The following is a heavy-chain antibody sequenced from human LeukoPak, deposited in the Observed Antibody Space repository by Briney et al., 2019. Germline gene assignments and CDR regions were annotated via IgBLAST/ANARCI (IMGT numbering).Heavy chain of an antibody. D-gene: IGHD6-13*01. CDR3: AKRDSASSQKTFDY. Sequence: PGESLRLSCAASGFTFSTYAMSWVRQAPGKGLEWVSAISFNGANTYYADSVKGRFTISRDNPKNTLYLQMNSLRAEDTAVYFCAKRDSASSQKTFDYWGQGTQVAVSS. V-gene: IGHV3-23*01. CDR2: ISFNGANT. J-gene: IGHJ4*02. CDR1: GFTFSTYA.